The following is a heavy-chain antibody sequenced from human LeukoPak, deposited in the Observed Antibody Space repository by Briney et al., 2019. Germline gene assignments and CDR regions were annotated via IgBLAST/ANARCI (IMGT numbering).Heavy chain of an antibody. CDR1: GFTFSSYW. V-gene: IGHV3-15*07. CDR3: TRRSSAAGRQYFDY. Sequence: AGGSLRLSCAASGFTFSSYWMHWVRQAPGKGLEWVGRIKSETDGGTTDYAAPAKGTFTISRDDSENTLYLQMNSLKTEDTAVYYCTRRSSAAGRQYFDYWGQGTLVTVSS. J-gene: IGHJ4*02. CDR2: IKSETDGGTT. D-gene: IGHD6-13*01.